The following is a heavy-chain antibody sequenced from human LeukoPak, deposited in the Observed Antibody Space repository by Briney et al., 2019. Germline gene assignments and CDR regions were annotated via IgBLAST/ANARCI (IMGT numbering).Heavy chain of an antibody. CDR3: ARHFSGTTASLPLDY. J-gene: IGHJ4*02. CDR2: IYYSGST. V-gene: IGHV4-59*08. D-gene: IGHD1-1*01. Sequence: SETLSLTCTVSRGSISSYYWSWIRQPPGKGLEWIGYIYYSGSTNYNPSLKSRVTISVDTSKNQFSLKLSSVTAADTAVYYCARHFSGTTASLPLDYWGQGTLVTVSS. CDR1: RGSISSYY.